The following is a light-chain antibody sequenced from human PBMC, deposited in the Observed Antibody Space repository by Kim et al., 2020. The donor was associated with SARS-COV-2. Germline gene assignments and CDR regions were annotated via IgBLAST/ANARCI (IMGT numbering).Light chain of an antibody. J-gene: IGKJ4*01. CDR3: LQYNDYPLT. V-gene: IGKV1-5*03. CDR1: HSFSTW. CDR2: RAS. Sequence: DIQMTQSPSTLSASVGDRVTITCRASHSFSTWLAWYQQKPGKAPKLLIYRASSLESGVPSRFSGSGSGTEFTLTISSLQPDDFATYYCLQYNDYPLTCGGGTELEI.